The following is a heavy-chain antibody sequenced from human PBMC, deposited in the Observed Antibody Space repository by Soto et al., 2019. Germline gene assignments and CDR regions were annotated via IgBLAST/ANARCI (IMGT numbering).Heavy chain of an antibody. D-gene: IGHD3-10*01. CDR3: GGAGDWFAP. J-gene: IGHJ5*02. CDR1: GGSLSSYY. V-gene: IGHV4-34*02. CDR2: VHHSGST. Sequence: QVHLQQWGAGLLRPSETLSLTCAVYGGSLSSYYWNWIRQSPGKGLEWIAAVHHSGSTNYNPSLKGRITVAKDTAKGHFALNRMSVTAAAADVYSCGGAGDWFAPWGQGALVTVSS.